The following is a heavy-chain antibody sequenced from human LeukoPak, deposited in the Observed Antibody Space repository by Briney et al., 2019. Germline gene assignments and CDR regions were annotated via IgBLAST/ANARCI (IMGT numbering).Heavy chain of an antibody. CDR2: INHVGTA. V-gene: IGHV4-34*01. D-gene: IGHD3-10*01. Sequence: SETLSLTCDVQGGTFSDYYWTWIRQSPGKGLEWIGEINHVGTANYNPSLESRVTIFVNTSNTQFSLKMKSVTAAGSAVYYCARGRRYSYGSGFYYWGQGTLVTVSS. CDR1: GGTFSDYY. CDR3: ARGRRYSYGSGFYY. J-gene: IGHJ4*02.